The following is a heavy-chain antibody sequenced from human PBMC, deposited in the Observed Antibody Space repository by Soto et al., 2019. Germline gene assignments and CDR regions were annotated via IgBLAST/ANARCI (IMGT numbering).Heavy chain of an antibody. J-gene: IGHJ4*02. CDR2: IYYSRST. V-gene: IGHV4-31*03. D-gene: IGHD5-18*01. CDR1: GGSLSSGGYY. CDR3: ARGSGYSDGRYYFDY. Sequence: PSETRSLTCPVSGGSLSSGGYYWGWLREHPGRGLEWIWLIYYSRSTYYNPSLKSRVTRSVHTPKNQFTLKVSAVSAADAAVERCARGSGYSDGRYYFDYWGQGTLVTVSS.